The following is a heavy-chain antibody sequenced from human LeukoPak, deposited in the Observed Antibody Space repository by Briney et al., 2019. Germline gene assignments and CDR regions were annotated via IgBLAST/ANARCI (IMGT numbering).Heavy chain of an antibody. J-gene: IGHJ4*02. Sequence: GGSLRLSCAASGFTFSSYAMHWVRQAPGKGLEWVSAIGGSIGSTFYTDSVKGRFTISRDNSKNTLSLQMNSLRVQDTAVYYCVKDFVVVPGLVNYFHYWGQGTLLTVSS. CDR3: VKDFVVVPGLVNYFHY. D-gene: IGHD2-2*01. CDR2: IGGSIGST. V-gene: IGHV3-23*01. CDR1: GFTFSSYA.